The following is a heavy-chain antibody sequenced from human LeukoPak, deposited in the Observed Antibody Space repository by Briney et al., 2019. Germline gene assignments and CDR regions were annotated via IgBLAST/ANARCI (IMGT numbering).Heavy chain of an antibody. CDR3: ASDSDGYNWFDS. J-gene: IGHJ5*01. CDR2: VYSSGST. V-gene: IGHV4-4*07. CDR1: AASISSNY. Sequence: SETLSLTCTVSAASISSNYWSWIRPPAGKGLEWSGRVYSSGSTNYNPSLKSRVTMSEDTSKNQFSLTLRSVTASDTAVYYCASDSDGYNWFDSWGQGTQVTVST. D-gene: IGHD3-10*01.